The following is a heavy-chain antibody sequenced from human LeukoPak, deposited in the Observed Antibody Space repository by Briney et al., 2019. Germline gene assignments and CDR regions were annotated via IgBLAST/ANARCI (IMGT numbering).Heavy chain of an antibody. J-gene: IGHJ4*02. CDR1: GFTFSSYA. CDR2: ISGSGGST. D-gene: IGHD2-15*01. CDR3: AKGRGYCSGGSCYSDY. V-gene: IGHV3-23*01. Sequence: GGSLRLSCAASGFTFSSYAMSWVRQAPGKGLEWVSAISGSGGSTYYADSVKGRFTISRDNSKNTLYLQMNSLRAEDTAAYYCAKGRGYCSGGSCYSDYWGQGTLVTVSS.